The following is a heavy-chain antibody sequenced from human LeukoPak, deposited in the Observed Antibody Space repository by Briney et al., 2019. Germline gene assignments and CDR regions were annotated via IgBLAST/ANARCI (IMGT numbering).Heavy chain of an antibody. D-gene: IGHD1-26*01. CDR1: GFTFNSHA. CDR3: AKSMGRGFGATGGNDAFDI. CDR2: IGGRGGST. V-gene: IGHV3-23*01. J-gene: IGHJ3*02. Sequence: GGGLRLSCAASGFTFNSHAMSWVREAPGKGLGWVSAIGGRGGSTYYAESAEGRFTIYRDNPKNSLYLQMNSLRAEDTAEYYCAKSMGRGFGATGGNDAFDIWGQGTMVTVSS.